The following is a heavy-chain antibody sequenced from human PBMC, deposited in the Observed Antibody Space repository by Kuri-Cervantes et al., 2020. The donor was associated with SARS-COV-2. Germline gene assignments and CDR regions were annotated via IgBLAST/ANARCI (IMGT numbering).Heavy chain of an antibody. D-gene: IGHD3-3*01. CDR1: GYTFTSYY. V-gene: IGHV1-46*01. J-gene: IGHJ4*02. CDR3: ARDWGQSRYDFWSGYALGY. CDR2: INPSGGST. Sequence: GESLKISCKASGYTFTSYYMHWVRQAPGQGLEWMGIINPSGGSTSYAQKFQGRVTMTRDTSTSTVYMELSSLRSGDTAVYYCARDWGQSRYDFWSGYALGYWGQGTLVTVSS.